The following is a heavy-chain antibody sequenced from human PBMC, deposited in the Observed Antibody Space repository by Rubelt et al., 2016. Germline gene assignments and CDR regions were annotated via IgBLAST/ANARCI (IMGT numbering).Heavy chain of an antibody. CDR2: IWYDGSNK. Sequence: EYGGGVVQPGRSLRLSCAASGFTFGSYGMHWVRQAPGKGLEWVAVIWYDGSNKYYADSVKGRFTISRDNAKNSLYLQMNSLRAGDTAIYYCTRVSWAKDEYMDVWGKGTTVTVSS. CDR1: GFTFGSYG. D-gene: IGHD1-26*01. V-gene: IGHV3-33*01. CDR3: TRVSWAKDEYMDV. J-gene: IGHJ6*03.